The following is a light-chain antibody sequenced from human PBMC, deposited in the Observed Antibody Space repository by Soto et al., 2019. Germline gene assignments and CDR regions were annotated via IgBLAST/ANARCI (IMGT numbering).Light chain of an antibody. CDR2: EVS. CDR1: SSDVGGYNY. CDR3: SSYTSNTTPV. V-gene: IGLV2-14*01. Sequence: QSALTQPASVSGSPGQSITISCTGTSSDVGGYNYVSWYQQHPGKAPKLMIYEVSNRPSGVSNRFSGSKSGNTASLTISGLQAEDEADYYCSSYTSNTTPVFGTATKLTVL. J-gene: IGLJ1*01.